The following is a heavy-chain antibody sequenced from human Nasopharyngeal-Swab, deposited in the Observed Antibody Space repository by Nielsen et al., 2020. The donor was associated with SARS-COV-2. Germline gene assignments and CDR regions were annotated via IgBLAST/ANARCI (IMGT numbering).Heavy chain of an antibody. D-gene: IGHD3-22*01. V-gene: IGHV3-23*01. Sequence: GGSLRLSCAASGFSITTYGMTWVRQAPGKGLEWISGISELGTGIYYADSVWGRFTISRDTSKNTVYLQMHSLRDEDTAVYYCARLLNYYDYTLMDVWGQGTTVTVSS. J-gene: IGHJ6*02. CDR2: ISELGTGI. CDR1: GFSITTYG. CDR3: ARLLNYYDYTLMDV.